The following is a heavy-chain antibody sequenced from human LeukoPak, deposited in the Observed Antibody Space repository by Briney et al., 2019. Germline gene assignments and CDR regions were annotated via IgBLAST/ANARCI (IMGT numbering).Heavy chain of an antibody. CDR1: GESLSGYFSDYY. J-gene: IGHJ4*02. V-gene: IGHV4-30-4*08. D-gene: IGHD5-24*01. CDR3: ARVLAGDGYNDGFDY. Sequence: KPSETLSLTCAVYGESLSGYFSDYYWSWIRQPPGKGLEWIGYIYYSGSTYYNPSLKSRVTISIDTSKNQFSLKLSSVTAADTAVYYCARVLAGDGYNDGFDYWGQGTLVTVSS. CDR2: IYYSGST.